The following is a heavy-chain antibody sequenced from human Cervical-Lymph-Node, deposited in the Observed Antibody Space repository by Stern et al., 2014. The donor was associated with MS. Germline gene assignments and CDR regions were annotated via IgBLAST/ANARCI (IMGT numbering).Heavy chain of an antibody. Sequence: VQLVESGGGLVKPGGSLRLSCAASGFTFSSYTMNWVRQAPAKGLEWVSSINTKSTYICYADSVKSRFTVSRDNAKNSLYLQMSSLRGDDTAVYYCANGSPLHYWGQGTLVTVSS. V-gene: IGHV3-21*01. CDR3: ANGSPLHY. D-gene: IGHD1-26*01. CDR1: GFTFSSYT. J-gene: IGHJ4*02. CDR2: INTKSTYI.